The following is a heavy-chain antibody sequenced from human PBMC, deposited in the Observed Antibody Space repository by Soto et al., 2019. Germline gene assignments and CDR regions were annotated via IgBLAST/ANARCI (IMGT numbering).Heavy chain of an antibody. D-gene: IGHD3-16*01. Sequence: PSETLSLTCTVSGGSISSYYWSWIRQPPGKGLEWIGYIYHSGSTYYNPSLKSRVTISVDRSKNQFSLKLSSVTAADTAVYYCARGLGSTYYYYGMDVWGQGTTVTVSS. J-gene: IGHJ6*02. CDR3: ARGLGSTYYYYGMDV. V-gene: IGHV4-59*12. CDR2: IYHSGST. CDR1: GGSISSYY.